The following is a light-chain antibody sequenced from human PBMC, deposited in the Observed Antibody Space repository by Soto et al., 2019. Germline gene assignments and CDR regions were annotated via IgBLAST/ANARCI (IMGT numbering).Light chain of an antibody. CDR2: WAS. Sequence: DIVMTQSPDSLAVSLGERATINCKSSQSLLYSSNNKNYLAWYQQKPGRPPKLLIYWASTRESGVPDRFSGSGSGTDFTLPISSLQAEDVAVYYCQQYYKTPPVFGQGTKVEIK. CDR3: QQYYKTPPV. V-gene: IGKV4-1*01. J-gene: IGKJ1*01. CDR1: QSLLYSSNNKNY.